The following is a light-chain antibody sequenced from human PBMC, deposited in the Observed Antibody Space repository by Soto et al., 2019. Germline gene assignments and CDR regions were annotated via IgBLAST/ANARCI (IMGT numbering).Light chain of an antibody. CDR1: RSNMGRNT. CDR3: CSYAGRVV. V-gene: IGLV1-44*01. CDR2: SNH. J-gene: IGLJ2*01. Sequence: QSVLTQPPSASGTPGQSVTISCSGSRSNMGRNTVTWYQQLPGTAPKLLIYSNHQRPSGVPDRFSGSKSGNTASLTISGLQAEDEADYYCCSYAGRVVFGGGTKLTVL.